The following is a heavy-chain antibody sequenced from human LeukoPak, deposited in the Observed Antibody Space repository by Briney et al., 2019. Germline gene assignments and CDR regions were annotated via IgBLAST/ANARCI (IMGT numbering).Heavy chain of an antibody. CDR1: GFTFSDYY. D-gene: IGHD3-3*01. V-gene: IGHV3-11*01. CDR3: ARDLPPPYYDFWSGYNYYYYGMDV. J-gene: IGHJ6*02. Sequence: GSLRLSCAASGFTFSDYYMSWIRQAPGKGLEWVSYISSSGSTIYYADSVKGRFTISRDNAKNSLYLQMNSLRAEDTAVYYCARDLPPPYYDFWSGYNYYYYGMDVWGQGTTVTVSS. CDR2: ISSSGSTI.